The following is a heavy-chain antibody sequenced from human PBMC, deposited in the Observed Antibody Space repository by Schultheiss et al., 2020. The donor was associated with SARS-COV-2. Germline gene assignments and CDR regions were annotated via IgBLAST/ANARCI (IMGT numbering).Heavy chain of an antibody. CDR1: GFTVSSNY. J-gene: IGHJ4*02. CDR2: IYSGGST. CDR3: AKDLRSWYEDY. Sequence: GGSLRLSCAASGFTVSSNYMSWVRQAPGKGLEWVSVIYSGGSTYYADSVKGRFTISRDNSKNTLYLQMNSLRAEDTAVYYCAKDLRSWYEDYWGQGTLVTVSS. D-gene: IGHD6-13*01. V-gene: IGHV3-53*01.